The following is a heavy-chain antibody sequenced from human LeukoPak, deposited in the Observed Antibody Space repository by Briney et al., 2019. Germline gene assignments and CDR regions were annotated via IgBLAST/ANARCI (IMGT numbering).Heavy chain of an antibody. CDR1: GYTFTSFY. Sequence: ASVKVSCKASGYTFTSFYIHWVRQAPGQGPEWMGIINPSGGSTSYAQKFQGRVTMTRDMSTSTVYMDLSSLRSEDTAVYYCARDFSGAAAENWFDPWGQGTLVTVSS. D-gene: IGHD6-13*01. J-gene: IGHJ5*02. CDR3: ARDFSGAAAENWFDP. CDR2: INPSGGST. V-gene: IGHV1-46*01.